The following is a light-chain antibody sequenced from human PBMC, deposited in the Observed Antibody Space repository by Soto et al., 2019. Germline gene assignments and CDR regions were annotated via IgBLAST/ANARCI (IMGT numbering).Light chain of an antibody. CDR1: QTVSSGF. J-gene: IGKJ4*01. CDR3: HQYYSSPTT. V-gene: IGKV3-20*01. CDR2: GAS. Sequence: EIMMKQSPATVSVYPGERATLSCGAGQTVSSGFLAWYEQKVGQAPRLLIYGASTRATGIPDRFSGSGSGTDFTLTIDRLEPEDFAVYYCHQYYSSPTTFGGGTMVDIK.